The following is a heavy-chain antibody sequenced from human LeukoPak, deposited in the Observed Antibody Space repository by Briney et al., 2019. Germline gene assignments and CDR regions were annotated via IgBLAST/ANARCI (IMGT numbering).Heavy chain of an antibody. J-gene: IGHJ6*02. CDR2: ISNRGSTI. CDR3: ARDGGPRSYYYYYGMDV. D-gene: IGHD1-14*01. Sequence: GGSLRLSCAASGFTSSDFYMTWIRQAPGKGLEWVSYISNRGSTIHYADSVRGRFTISRDNAKNSLYLQMNSLRAEDTAVYYCARDGGPRSYYYYYGMDVWSQGTTVTVSS. V-gene: IGHV3-11*04. CDR1: GFTSSDFY.